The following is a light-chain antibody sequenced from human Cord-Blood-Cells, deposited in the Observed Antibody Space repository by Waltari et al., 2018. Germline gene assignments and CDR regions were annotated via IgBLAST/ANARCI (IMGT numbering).Light chain of an antibody. Sequence: QSALTQPASVSGSPGQSLTISCTGTSSDVGGYIYVSWYQQHPGKAPKLMIYDVSNRPSGVSNRFSGSKSGNTASLTISGLQAEDEADYYCSSYTSSSTLVFGGGTKLTVL. V-gene: IGLV2-14*01. CDR2: DVS. CDR3: SSYTSSSTLV. J-gene: IGLJ2*01. CDR1: SSDVGGYIY.